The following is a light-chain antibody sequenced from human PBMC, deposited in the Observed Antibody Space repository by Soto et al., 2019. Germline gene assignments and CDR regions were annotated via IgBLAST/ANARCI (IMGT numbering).Light chain of an antibody. V-gene: IGLV2-14*01. CDR3: SSYTSSSTFLL. CDR1: SSDIGTYNY. Sequence: QLVLTQPASMSGSPGQSITISCTGTSSDIGTYNYVSWYQQHPGKVPKLMTYEVSNRPSGVSNRFSGSKSGNAASLTISGLQAEDEADYYCSSYTSSSTFLLFGGGTKLTVL. J-gene: IGLJ2*01. CDR2: EVS.